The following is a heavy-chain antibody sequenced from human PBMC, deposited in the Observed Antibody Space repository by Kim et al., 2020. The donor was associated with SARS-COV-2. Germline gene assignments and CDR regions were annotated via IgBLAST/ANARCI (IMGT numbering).Heavy chain of an antibody. CDR2: INHSGST. V-gene: IGHV4-34*01. D-gene: IGHD3-10*01. Sequence: ETLSLTCAVYGGSFSGYYWSWIRQPPGKGLEWIGEINHSGSTNYNPSLKSRVTISVDTSKNQFSLKLSSVTAADTAVYYCARGNYGSGSYYRKSRGIYYYGMDVWGQGTTVTVSS. CDR1: GGSFSGYY. CDR3: ARGNYGSGSYYRKSRGIYYYGMDV. J-gene: IGHJ6*02.